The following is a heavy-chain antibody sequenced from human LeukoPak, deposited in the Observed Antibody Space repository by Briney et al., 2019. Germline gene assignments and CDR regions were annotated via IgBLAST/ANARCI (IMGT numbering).Heavy chain of an antibody. V-gene: IGHV1-2*02. CDR1: GYSFTGYY. Sequence: ASVKVSCKASGYSFTGYYIHWVRQAPGQGLEWMGWINPNSGDTKNAQKFQGRVTMTRDTSIRTAYMELSRLRSDDTAVYYCAREDFYDSSGYYKNKEYFQHWGQGTLVTVSS. D-gene: IGHD3-22*01. CDR2: INPNSGDT. J-gene: IGHJ1*01. CDR3: AREDFYDSSGYYKNKEYFQH.